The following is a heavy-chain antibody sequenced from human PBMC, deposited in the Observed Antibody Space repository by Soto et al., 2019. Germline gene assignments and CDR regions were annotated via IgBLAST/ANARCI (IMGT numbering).Heavy chain of an antibody. CDR1: GYSFPAYW. D-gene: IGHD2-2*01. CDR2: IYPDDSDA. CDR3: ARQYGNVVEPGTLNFDY. Sequence: GESLKISCKGSGYSFPAYWIGWVRQMPGKGLEWMGIIYPDDSDARYSPSFQGQVTISADKSISTAYLQWSSLKASDTAMYYCARQYGNVVEPGTLNFDYWGQGTLVTVSS. J-gene: IGHJ4*02. V-gene: IGHV5-51*01.